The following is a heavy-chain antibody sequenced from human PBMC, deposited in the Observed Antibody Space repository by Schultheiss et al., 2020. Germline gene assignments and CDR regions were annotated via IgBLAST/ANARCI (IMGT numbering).Heavy chain of an antibody. CDR1: GGSVSSGSYY. J-gene: IGHJ4*02. CDR2: IYYSGST. V-gene: IGHV4-30-4*08. CDR3: ARVQLELRIIDY. Sequence: SETLSLTCTVSGGSVSSGSYYWSWIRQPPGKGLEWIGYIYYSGSTYYNPSLKSRVTISVDTSKNQFSLKLSSVTAADTAVYYCARVQLELRIIDYWGQGTLFTVSS. D-gene: IGHD1-7*01.